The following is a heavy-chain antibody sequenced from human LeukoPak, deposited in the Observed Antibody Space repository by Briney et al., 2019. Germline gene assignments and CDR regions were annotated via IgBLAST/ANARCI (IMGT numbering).Heavy chain of an antibody. CDR1: GFTFSSYG. CDR2: IWYDGGNK. CDR3: ARDPRRSTGAAAGRVGYCGMDV. V-gene: IGHV3-33*08. D-gene: IGHD6-13*01. J-gene: IGHJ6*02. Sequence: QPGGSLRLSCAASGFTFSSYGMHWVRQAPGKGLEWVAVIWYDGGNKYYADSVKGRFTISRDNSKNTLYLQMNSLRAEDTAVYYCARDPRRSTGAAAGRVGYCGMDVWGQGTTVTVSS.